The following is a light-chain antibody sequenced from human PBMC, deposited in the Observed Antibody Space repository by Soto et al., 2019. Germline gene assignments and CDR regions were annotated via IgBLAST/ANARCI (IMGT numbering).Light chain of an antibody. CDR3: QKSYSSPPT. V-gene: IGKV1-39*01. CDR1: QSISNH. J-gene: IGKJ1*01. Sequence: DIQMTQSPSSLSASVEDGVIITCRASQSISNHLNWYQQKPGKAPKLLIFAASSLQSGVPSRFSGSRSGPDFTLTISSLQPEDFATYYCQKSYSSPPTFGQGNKGAIK. CDR2: AAS.